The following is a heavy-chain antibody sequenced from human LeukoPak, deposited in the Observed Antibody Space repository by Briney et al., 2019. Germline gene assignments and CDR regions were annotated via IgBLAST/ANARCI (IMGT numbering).Heavy chain of an antibody. CDR1: GFSLSTSGGG. Sequence: GSGPTLVKPTQTLTLTCTFSGFSLSTSGGGVGWIRQPPGKALEWLALIYWDDDKRYSPSLVGRLTITKDTSANQVVLTMTNMDPVDTATYYCAHRFLLTGYYGIFDYWGQGALVTVSS. J-gene: IGHJ4*02. V-gene: IGHV2-5*02. CDR2: IYWDDDK. CDR3: AHRFLLTGYYGIFDY. D-gene: IGHD3-9*01.